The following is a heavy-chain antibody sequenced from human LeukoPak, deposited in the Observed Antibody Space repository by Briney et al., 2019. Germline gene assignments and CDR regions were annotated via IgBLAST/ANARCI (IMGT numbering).Heavy chain of an antibody. Sequence: PSETLSLTCTVSGGSISSSSYYWGWIRQPPGKGLEWIGSIYYSGSTYYNPSLKSRATISVDTSKNQFSLKLSSVTAADTAVYYCARTPPKRRGDPMGAGYFDYWGQGTLVTVSS. J-gene: IGHJ4*02. CDR1: GGSISSSSYY. D-gene: IGHD3-10*01. V-gene: IGHV4-39*07. CDR2: IYYSGST. CDR3: ARTPPKRRGDPMGAGYFDY.